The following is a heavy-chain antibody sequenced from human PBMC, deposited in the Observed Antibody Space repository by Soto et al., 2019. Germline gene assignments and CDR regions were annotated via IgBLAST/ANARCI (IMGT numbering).Heavy chain of an antibody. CDR1: GFTFSIYA. Sequence: GGSLRLSCAASGFTFSIYAMSWVRQAPEKGLEWVSAISGSGGSTYYADSVKGRFTISRDNSKNTLYLQMNSLRAEDTAVYYCAKDSLPADVGATIYFDYWGQGTLVTVSS. D-gene: IGHD1-26*01. J-gene: IGHJ4*02. CDR2: ISGSGGST. V-gene: IGHV3-23*01. CDR3: AKDSLPADVGATIYFDY.